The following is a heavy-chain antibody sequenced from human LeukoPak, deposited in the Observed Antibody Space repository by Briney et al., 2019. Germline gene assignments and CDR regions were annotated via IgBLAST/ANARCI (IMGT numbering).Heavy chain of an antibody. CDR3: TRDLAPLYYYDSSGPLAFDI. J-gene: IGHJ3*02. V-gene: IGHV3-49*03. Sequence: GGSLRLSCTASGFTFGDYAMSWFRQAPGKGLEWVGFIRSKAYGGTTEYAASVKGRFTISRDDSKSIAYLQMNSLKTEDTAVYYCTRDLAPLYYYDSSGPLAFDIWGQGTVVTVSS. D-gene: IGHD3-22*01. CDR1: GFTFGDYA. CDR2: IRSKAYGGTT.